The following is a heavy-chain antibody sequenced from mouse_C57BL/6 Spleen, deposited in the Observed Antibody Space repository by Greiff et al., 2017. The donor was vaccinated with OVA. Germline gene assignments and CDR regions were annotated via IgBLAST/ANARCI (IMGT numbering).Heavy chain of an antibody. V-gene: IGHV1-80*01. CDR2: IYPGDGDT. D-gene: IGHD1-1*01. J-gene: IGHJ2*01. CDR3: ARLGSSGYFDY. Sequence: VQLQQSGAELVKPGASVKISCKASGYAFSSYWMNWVKQRPGKGLEWIGQIYPGDGDTNYNGKFKGKATLTADKSSSTAYMQLSSLTSEDSAVYFCARLGSSGYFDYWGQGTTLTVSS. CDR1: GYAFSSYW.